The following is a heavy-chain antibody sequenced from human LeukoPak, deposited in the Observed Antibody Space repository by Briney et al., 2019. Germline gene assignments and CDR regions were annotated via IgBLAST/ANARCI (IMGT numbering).Heavy chain of an antibody. CDR3: ARHGKWLQFPFDY. J-gene: IGHJ4*02. Sequence: GESLKISCKGSGYSFTSYWIGWVRQMPGKGLEWMGIIYPGDSDTRYSPSFQGQVTISADKSINTAYLQWSSLKASDTAMYYCARHGKWLQFPFDYWGQGTLVTVSS. CDR1: GYSFTSYW. D-gene: IGHD5-24*01. CDR2: IYPGDSDT. V-gene: IGHV5-51*01.